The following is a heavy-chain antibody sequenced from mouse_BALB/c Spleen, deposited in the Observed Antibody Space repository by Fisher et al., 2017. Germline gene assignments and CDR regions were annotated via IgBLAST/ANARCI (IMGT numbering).Heavy chain of an antibody. CDR3: ARRGEGYAMDY. J-gene: IGHJ4*01. V-gene: IGHV5-12-1*01. Sequence: RFTISRDNAKNTLYLQMSSLKSEDTAMYYCARRGEGYAMDYWGQGTSVTVSS.